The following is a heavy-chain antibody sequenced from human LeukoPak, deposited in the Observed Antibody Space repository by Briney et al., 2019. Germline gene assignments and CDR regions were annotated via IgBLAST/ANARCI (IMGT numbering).Heavy chain of an antibody. J-gene: IGHJ6*02. V-gene: IGHV3-30*04. CDR1: GFTFSSYA. Sequence: GGSLRLSCAASGFTFSSYAMHWVRQAPGKGLEWVAVISYDGSNKYYADSVKGRFTISRDNSKNTLYLQMNSLRAEDTAVYYCARDVTWGPLLTYYYYYGMDVWGQGTTVTVSS. CDR3: ARDVTWGPLLTYYYYYGMDV. D-gene: IGHD7-27*01. CDR2: ISYDGSNK.